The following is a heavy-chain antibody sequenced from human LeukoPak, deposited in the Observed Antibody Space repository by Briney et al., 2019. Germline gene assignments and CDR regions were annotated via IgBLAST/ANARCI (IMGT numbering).Heavy chain of an antibody. CDR2: INNDGSTT. J-gene: IGHJ5*02. Sequence: GGSLRLSCAASGFTFNSHWMHWVRQAPGKGLGWVSRINNDGSTTTYADSVRGRFTISRDNAKNALYLQMNSLTAEDTAVYYCVRDRPHNWFDPWGQGTLVTVSS. CDR3: VRDRPHNWFDP. D-gene: IGHD6-6*01. V-gene: IGHV3-74*01. CDR1: GFTFNSHW.